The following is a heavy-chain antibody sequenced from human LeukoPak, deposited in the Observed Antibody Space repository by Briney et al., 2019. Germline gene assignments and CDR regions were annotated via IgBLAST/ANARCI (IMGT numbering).Heavy chain of an antibody. CDR1: GFTVSSNY. CDR2: IYSGGST. Sequence: PGGSLRLSCAASGFTVSSNYMSWVRQAPGKGLEWVSVIYSGGSTYYADSVKGRFTISRDNSKNTLYLQMNSLRAEDTAVYYCAKDQYYDSSGQDAFDIWAKGQWSPSLQ. D-gene: IGHD3-22*01. J-gene: IGHJ3*02. V-gene: IGHV3-53*01. CDR3: AKDQYYDSSGQDAFDI.